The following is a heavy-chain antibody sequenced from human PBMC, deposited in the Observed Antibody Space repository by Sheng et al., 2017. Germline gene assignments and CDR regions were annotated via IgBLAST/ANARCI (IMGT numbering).Heavy chain of an antibody. V-gene: IGHV3-30*04. J-gene: IGHJ5*02. CDR2: ISYDGSNK. Sequence: QVQLVESGGGVVQPGRSLRLSCAASGFTFSSYAMHWVRQAPGKGLEWVAVISYDGSNKYYADSVKGRFTISRDNSKNTLYLQMNSLRAEDTAVYYCARDLLPYYDFWSGYYTGRGFDPWGQGTLVTVSS. CDR3: ARDLLPYYDFWSGYYTGRGFDP. CDR1: GFTFSSYA. D-gene: IGHD3-3*01.